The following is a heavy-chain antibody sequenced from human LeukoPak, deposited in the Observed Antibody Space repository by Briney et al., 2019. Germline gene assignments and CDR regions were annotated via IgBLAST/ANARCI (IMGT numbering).Heavy chain of an antibody. D-gene: IGHD3-10*01. Sequence: GESLKISCKGSGYSFTSHWIAWVRQVPGKGLEWMGIIYPDDSDTRYHPSFQGQATISADKSISTAYLQWSSLQASATAIYYCARPPQYYYSSKKYYFDYWGQGTLVTVSS. CDR2: IYPDDSDT. CDR1: GYSFTSHW. J-gene: IGHJ4*02. CDR3: ARPPQYYYSSKKYYFDY. V-gene: IGHV5-51*01.